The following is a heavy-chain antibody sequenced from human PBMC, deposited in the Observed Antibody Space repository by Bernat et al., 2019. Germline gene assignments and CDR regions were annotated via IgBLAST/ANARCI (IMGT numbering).Heavy chain of an antibody. V-gene: IGHV3-23*01. CDR1: GFTFNTYA. Sequence: EVQLLESGGGLVQPGGSVRLSCAASGFTFNTYAMSWVRQAPGKGLEWVSAIISSGTSTYYADSVKGRFTISRDNSKNTLYLQMNSLRAVDTAVYYCVRDINDYISGNFYNIFEHWGQGTLVTVSS. J-gene: IGHJ4*02. CDR2: IISSGTST. CDR3: VRDINDYISGNFYNIFEH. D-gene: IGHD3-10*01.